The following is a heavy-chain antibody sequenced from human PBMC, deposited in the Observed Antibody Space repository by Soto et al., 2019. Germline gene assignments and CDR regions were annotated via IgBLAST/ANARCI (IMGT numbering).Heavy chain of an antibody. V-gene: IGHV3-23*01. CDR1: GFTFSSYA. J-gene: IGHJ4*02. CDR2: ISGSGGST. Sequence: EVQLLESGGGLVQPGGSLRLSCAASGFTFSSYAMSWVRQAPGKGLEWVSAISGSGGSTYYADSVKGRFTISRDNSKNTLSMQMNNLRAEDTAVYDCAKDLYDIVMVVAATHIMTFDSWGQGTLVTVSS. CDR3: AKDLYDIVMVVAATHIMTFDS. D-gene: IGHD2-15*01.